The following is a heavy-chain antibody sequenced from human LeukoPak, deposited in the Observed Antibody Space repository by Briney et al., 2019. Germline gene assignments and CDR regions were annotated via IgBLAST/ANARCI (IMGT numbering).Heavy chain of an antibody. V-gene: IGHV3-53*01. CDR1: GFTVSSSY. CDR3: ARSRGPNTFGGVHDY. Sequence: GGSLRLSCAASGFTVSSSYMSWVRQAPGKGLEWVSVIYSGGNTYYADSVKGRFTISRDNSKNTLYLQMNSLRAEDTAVYYCARSRGPNTFGGVHDYWGQGTLVTVSS. D-gene: IGHD3-16*01. CDR2: IYSGGNT. J-gene: IGHJ4*02.